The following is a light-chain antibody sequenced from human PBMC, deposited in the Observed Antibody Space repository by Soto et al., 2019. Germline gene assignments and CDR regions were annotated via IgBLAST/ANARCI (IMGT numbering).Light chain of an antibody. CDR2: GAS. Sequence: EIVMPQSPATLSVSPGERATLSCRASQSVSSNLACYQQKPGQAPRLLIYGASTRATGIPARFSGSGSGTEFTLTISSLQSEDFAVYYCQQYNNWTWTFGQGTKVDIK. CDR3: QQYNNWTWT. V-gene: IGKV3-15*01. J-gene: IGKJ1*01. CDR1: QSVSSN.